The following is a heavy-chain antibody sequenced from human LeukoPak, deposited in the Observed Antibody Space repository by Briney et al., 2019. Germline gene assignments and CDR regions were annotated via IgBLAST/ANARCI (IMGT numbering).Heavy chain of an antibody. CDR3: ARDYYGSGSYYSYYYGMDV. D-gene: IGHD3-10*01. Sequence: SQTLSLTCTVSGGSISSGGYYWRWLRQHPGKGLEWIGYIYYSGSTYYNPSLKSRVTISVDTSKNQFSLKLSSVTAADTAVYYCARDYYGSGSYYSYYYGMDVWGQGTTVPVSS. CDR1: GGSISSGGYY. V-gene: IGHV4-31*02. CDR2: IYYSGST. J-gene: IGHJ6*02.